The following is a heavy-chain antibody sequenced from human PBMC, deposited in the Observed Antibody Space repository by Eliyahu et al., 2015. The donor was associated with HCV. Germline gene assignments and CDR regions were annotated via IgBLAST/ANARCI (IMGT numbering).Heavy chain of an antibody. CDR1: GGSITTYY. CDR2: IHYSGST. Sequence: QVQVQQSGPGLVKPSETLSLTCTVSGGSITTYYWSWIRQPPGKGLEWIGYIHYSGSTNYNPSLKSRVTMSVDTSKNQFSLNLTSVTAADTAVYYCASGGGGIAVAGTGGWFDPWGQGTLVTVSS. V-gene: IGHV4-59*01. D-gene: IGHD6-19*01. J-gene: IGHJ5*02. CDR3: ASGGGGIAVAGTGGWFDP.